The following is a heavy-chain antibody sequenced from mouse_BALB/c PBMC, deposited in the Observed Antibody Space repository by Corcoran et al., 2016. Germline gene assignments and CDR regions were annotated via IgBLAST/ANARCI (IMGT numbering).Heavy chain of an antibody. CDR2: IDPANGNT. CDR3: ARWCWYFDG. V-gene: IGHV14-3*02. Sequence: EVQLQQYGAELVKPGASVKLSCTASGFNIKDNYMHWVKQRPEQGLEWIGRIDPANGNTKYDPKFQGKATRTTDTSSNTAYLQLSSLTSEDAAVYYCARWCWYFDGLGAGTTVTDSS. J-gene: IGHJ1*01. D-gene: IGHD1-1*02. CDR1: GFNIKDNY.